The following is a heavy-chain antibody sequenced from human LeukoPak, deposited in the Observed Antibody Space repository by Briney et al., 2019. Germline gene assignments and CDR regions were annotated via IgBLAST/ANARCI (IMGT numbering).Heavy chain of an antibody. J-gene: IGHJ4*02. CDR2: IYYSGNT. V-gene: IGHV4-39*01. CDR1: GDSISTSNSY. Sequence: SETLSLTCTVSGDSISTSNSYWGWIRQPPGTGLEWIGSIYYSGNTYYNASLKSRVTISVDTSKNQFSLKLTSVTAADTAVYYCVKSGTLLREGFNYWGQGTLVTVSS. CDR3: VKSGTLLREGFNY. D-gene: IGHD1-1*01.